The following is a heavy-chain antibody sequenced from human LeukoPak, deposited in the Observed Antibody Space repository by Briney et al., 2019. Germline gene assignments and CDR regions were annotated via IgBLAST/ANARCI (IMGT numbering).Heavy chain of an antibody. V-gene: IGHV4-31*03. CDR3: ARGRVFGSGSYYLSSSLYFDY. Sequence: SQTLSLTCTVSGGSISSGGYYWSWIRQHPGKGLEWIGEINHSGSTNYNPSLKSRVTISVDTSKNQFSLKLSSVTAADTAVYYCARGRVFGSGSYYLSSSLYFDYWGQGTLVTVSS. CDR1: GGSISSGGYY. J-gene: IGHJ4*02. D-gene: IGHD3-10*01. CDR2: INHSGST.